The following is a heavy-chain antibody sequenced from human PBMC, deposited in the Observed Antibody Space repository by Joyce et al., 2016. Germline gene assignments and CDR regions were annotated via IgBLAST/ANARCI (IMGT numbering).Heavy chain of an antibody. D-gene: IGHD3-22*01. CDR2: ISPGDSDI. Sequence: EVQLVQSGAEVKKPGESLKISCKASGYRFTTYFIGWVRQMPGKGLEWMGSISPGDSDIRYSPSFQGHVTISADKSTSTANRQCSSLKPSDTAMYYCARHAYYYDRSGYPDFWGQGTLVTVSS. CDR1: GYRFTTYF. V-gene: IGHV5-51*01. CDR3: ARHAYYYDRSGYPDF. J-gene: IGHJ4*02.